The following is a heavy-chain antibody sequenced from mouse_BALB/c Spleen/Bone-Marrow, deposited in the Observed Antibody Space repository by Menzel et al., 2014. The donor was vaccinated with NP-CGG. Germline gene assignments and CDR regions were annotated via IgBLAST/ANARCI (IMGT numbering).Heavy chain of an antibody. CDR1: GYTFTSYW. V-gene: IGHV1-69*02. CDR2: IDPSDNYT. J-gene: IGHJ4*01. Sequence: QVQLQQSGAELVKPGASAKLSCKASGYTFTSYWMHWLKQRPGQGLEWIGEIDPSDNYTTYNQKFTGKATLTVDKSSSTGYMQLNSLSSEDSEVYFCVRYGCKSEVAYWGQGTPVTVSS. D-gene: IGHD1-1*01. CDR3: VRYGCKSEVAY.